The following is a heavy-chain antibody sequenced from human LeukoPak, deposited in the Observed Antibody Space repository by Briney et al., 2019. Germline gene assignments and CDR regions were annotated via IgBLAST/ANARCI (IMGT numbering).Heavy chain of an antibody. CDR3: AKGSGYYDILTGYRMAGHAIDY. CDR1: GFTFSSYA. J-gene: IGHJ4*02. V-gene: IGHV3-23*01. Sequence: GGSLRLSCAAFGFTFSSYAMSWVRQAPGKGLEWVSAISGSGGSTYYADSVKGRFTISRDNSKNTLYLQMNSLRAEDTAVYYCAKGSGYYDILTGYRMAGHAIDYWGQGTLVTVSS. CDR2: ISGSGGST. D-gene: IGHD3-9*01.